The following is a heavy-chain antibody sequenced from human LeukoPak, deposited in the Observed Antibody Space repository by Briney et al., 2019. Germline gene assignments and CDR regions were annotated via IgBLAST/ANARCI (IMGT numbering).Heavy chain of an antibody. J-gene: IGHJ5*02. D-gene: IGHD2-2*02. CDR1: GGSISSSSYY. CDR2: IYYSGRT. V-gene: IGHV4-39*01. CDR3: ARHGVVPAAIIIFDP. Sequence: SETLSLTCTVSGGSISSSSYYWGWIRQPPGKGLEWIGSIYYSGRTYYNPSLKSRVTISVDTSKNQFSLKLSSVTAADTAVYYCARHGVVPAAIIIFDPWGQGTLVTVSS.